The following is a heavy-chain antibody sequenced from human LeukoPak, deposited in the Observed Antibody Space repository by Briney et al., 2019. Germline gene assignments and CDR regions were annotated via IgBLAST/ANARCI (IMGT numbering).Heavy chain of an antibody. J-gene: IGHJ4*02. CDR2: INHSGST. D-gene: IGHD3-10*01. CDR3: SRHRDHYYGSGSYYYY. Sequence: SETLSLTCAVYGGSFNGYYWSWIRQPPGKGLEWIGEINHSGSTNYNPSLKSRVTISVDTSKNQFSLKLSSVTAADTAVYYCSRHRDHYYGSGSYYYYWGQGTLVTVSS. CDR1: GGSFNGYY. V-gene: IGHV4-34*01.